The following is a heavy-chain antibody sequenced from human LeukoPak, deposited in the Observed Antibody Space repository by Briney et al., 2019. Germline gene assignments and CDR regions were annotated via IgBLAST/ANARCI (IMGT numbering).Heavy chain of an antibody. Sequence: ASVKVSCKASGYTFTSYGISWVRQAPGQGLEWMGWISAYNGNTNYAQKLQGRVTMTTDTSTSTAYMELRSLRSDDTAVYYCARPGFYYDSSGYPDYFDYWGQGTLVTASS. D-gene: IGHD3-22*01. CDR1: GYTFTSYG. J-gene: IGHJ4*02. V-gene: IGHV1-18*01. CDR3: ARPGFYYDSSGYPDYFDY. CDR2: ISAYNGNT.